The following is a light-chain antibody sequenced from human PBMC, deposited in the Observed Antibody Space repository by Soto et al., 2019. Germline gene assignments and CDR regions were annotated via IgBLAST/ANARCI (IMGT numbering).Light chain of an antibody. V-gene: IGLV2-23*01. CDR1: SSDAGNYNF. J-gene: IGLJ3*02. CDR2: EDS. CDR3: CSYAGSSTSWV. Sequence: QSALTQPASVSESPGQSITISCTGTSSDAGNYNFVSWYQQHPGKAPKVIIYEDSTRPSGVSHRISGSKSGNTASLTISGLQAEDEADYYCCSYAGSSTSWVFGGGTKLTVL.